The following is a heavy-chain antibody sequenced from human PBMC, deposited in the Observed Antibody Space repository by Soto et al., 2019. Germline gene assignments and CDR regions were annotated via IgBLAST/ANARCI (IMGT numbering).Heavy chain of an antibody. Sequence: GGSLILSCAASGFPFTSYSMNWVRQAPGQGLEWVSYITSKSTTIKYADSVKGRFTVSRDNAKNSLYLQLNSLRDEDTAVYYCAREMGACSDSSCYPGPYDSWGQGTLVTVSS. CDR3: AREMGACSDSSCYPGPYDS. D-gene: IGHD3-16*01. V-gene: IGHV3-48*02. CDR2: ITSKSTTI. J-gene: IGHJ5*02. CDR1: GFPFTSYS.